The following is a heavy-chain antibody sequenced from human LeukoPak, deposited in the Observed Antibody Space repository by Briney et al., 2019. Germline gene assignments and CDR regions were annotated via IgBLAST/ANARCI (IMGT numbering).Heavy chain of an antibody. V-gene: IGHV1-18*01. J-gene: IGHJ4*02. D-gene: IGHD3-22*01. CDR1: GYTFTNYG. Sequence: GASVKVSCKASGYTFTNYGITWVRQAPGQGLEWMGWISAYNGDTKYAQKLQGRVTMTTDTSTSTAYMELRSLTSDDTAVYYCARDFSNTSGLKVVVDYWGQGTLVTVSS. CDR3: ARDFSNTSGLKVVVDY. CDR2: ISAYNGDT.